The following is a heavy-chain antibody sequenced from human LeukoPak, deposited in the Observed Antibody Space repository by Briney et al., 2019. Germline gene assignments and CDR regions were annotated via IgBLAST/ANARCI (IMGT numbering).Heavy chain of an antibody. CDR1: GYTLTELS. D-gene: IGHD3-22*01. J-gene: IGHJ3*02. CDR3: ATDSSGDPALDAFDI. Sequence: GASVKVSCKVSGYTLTELSMHWVRQAPGKGLEWMGGFDPEDGETIYAQKFQGRVTMTEDTSTDPAYMELSSLRSEDTAVYYCATDSSGDPALDAFDIWGQGTMVTVSS. CDR2: FDPEDGET. V-gene: IGHV1-24*01.